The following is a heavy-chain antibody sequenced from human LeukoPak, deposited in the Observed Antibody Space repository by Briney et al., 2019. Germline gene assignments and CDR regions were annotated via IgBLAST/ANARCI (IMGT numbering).Heavy chain of an antibody. Sequence: PETLSLTCTVSGGSISSSSYSWGWIRQPPGKGLEWIGSIYYSGSTYYNPSLKSRVTISVDTSKNQFSLKLSSVTAADTAVYYCARVLASSHDGYYYYGMDVWGQGTTVTVSS. CDR3: ARVLASSHDGYYYYGMDV. J-gene: IGHJ6*02. V-gene: IGHV4-39*07. D-gene: IGHD6-6*01. CDR2: IYYSGST. CDR1: GGSISSSSYS.